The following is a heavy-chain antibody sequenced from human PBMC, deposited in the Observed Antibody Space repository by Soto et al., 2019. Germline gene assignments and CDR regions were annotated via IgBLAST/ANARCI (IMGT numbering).Heavy chain of an antibody. D-gene: IGHD3-22*01. CDR1: GFTFSSNG. V-gene: IGHV3-30*03. CDR3: ARWVGGSMFDNSGKYDS. J-gene: IGHJ5*01. Sequence: QVQLVESGGGVVQPGRSLRLTCAASGFTFSSNGMHWVRQPPGKGLEWVALIAYDGSKTYYGDSVRGRFTISRDNSENTLFLQINTLRAEYTAVYYCARWVGGSMFDNSGKYDSWCQGTLVTVSS. CDR2: IAYDGSKT.